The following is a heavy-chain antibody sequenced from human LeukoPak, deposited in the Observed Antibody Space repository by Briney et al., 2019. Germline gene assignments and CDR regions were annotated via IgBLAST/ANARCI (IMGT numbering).Heavy chain of an antibody. Sequence: GGSLGLSCAASGFTFSSYAMSWVRQAPGKGLEWVSAISGSGGSTYYADSVKGRFTISRDNSKNTLYLQMNSLRAEDTAVYYCANSLSGDYLDYWGQGTLVTVSS. V-gene: IGHV3-23*01. CDR3: ANSLSGDYLDY. J-gene: IGHJ4*02. CDR2: ISGSGGST. CDR1: GFTFSSYA. D-gene: IGHD3-9*01.